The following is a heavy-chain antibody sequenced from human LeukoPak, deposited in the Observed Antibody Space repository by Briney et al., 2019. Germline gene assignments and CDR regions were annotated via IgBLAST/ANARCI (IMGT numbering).Heavy chain of an antibody. CDR2: IYYSGST. Sequence: SETLSLTCTVSGASISSYYWSWIRQPPGKGLEWIGYIYYSGSTNYNPSLKSRVTISVDTSKNQFSLKLSSVTAADTAVYYCARSIAVAGYYYYYGMDVWGQGTTVTVSS. J-gene: IGHJ6*02. D-gene: IGHD6-19*01. CDR3: ARSIAVAGYYYYYGMDV. V-gene: IGHV4-59*08. CDR1: GASISSYY.